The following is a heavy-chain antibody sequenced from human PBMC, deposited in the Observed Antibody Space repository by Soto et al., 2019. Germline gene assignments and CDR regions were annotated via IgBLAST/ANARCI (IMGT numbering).Heavy chain of an antibody. CDR3: AGAFDI. CDR2: ISGSGGST. J-gene: IGHJ3*02. V-gene: IGHV3-23*01. Sequence: GGSLRLSCAASGFTFNTYAMTWVRQAPGKGLEWVSLISGSGGSTYYADSVKGRFIISRDNAKNSLYLQMNSLRAEDTAVYYCAGAFDIWGQGTMVTVSS. CDR1: GFTFNTYA.